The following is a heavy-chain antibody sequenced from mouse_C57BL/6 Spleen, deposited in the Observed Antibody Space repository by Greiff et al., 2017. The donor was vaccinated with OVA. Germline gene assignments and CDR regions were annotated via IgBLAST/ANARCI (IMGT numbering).Heavy chain of an antibody. D-gene: IGHD1-1*01. J-gene: IGHJ2*01. V-gene: IGHV1-81*01. CDR3: ARGTTVVNFDY. Sequence: QVQLKQSGAELARPGASVKLSCKASGYTFTSYGISWVKQRTGQGLEWIGEIYPRSGNTYYNEKFKGKATLTADKSSSTAYMELRSLTSEDSAVYFCARGTTVVNFDYWGQGTTLTVSS. CDR2: IYPRSGNT. CDR1: GYTFTSYG.